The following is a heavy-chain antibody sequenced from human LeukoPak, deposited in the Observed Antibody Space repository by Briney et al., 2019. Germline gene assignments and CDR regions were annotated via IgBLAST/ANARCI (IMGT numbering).Heavy chain of an antibody. CDR3: ASPAAAWEGGYYYYYMDV. D-gene: IGHD6-13*01. V-gene: IGHV1-69*06. Sequence: SVKVSCKASGGTFSSYAISWVRQAPGQGLEWMGGIIPIFGTANYAQKFQGRVTITADKSTSTAYMELSSLRSEDTAVYYCASPAAAWEGGYYYYYMDVWGKGTTVTVSS. CDR1: GGTFSSYA. J-gene: IGHJ6*03. CDR2: IIPIFGTA.